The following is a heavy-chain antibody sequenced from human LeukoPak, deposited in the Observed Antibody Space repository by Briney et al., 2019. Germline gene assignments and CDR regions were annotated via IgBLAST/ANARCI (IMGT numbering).Heavy chain of an antibody. Sequence: PSETLSLTCTVSGGSISSYYWSWIRQPPGKGLEWIGYIYYSGSTNYNPSLKSRVTIPVDTSKNQFSLKLSSVTAADTAVYYCASAFVGYSYGYDYWGQGTLVTVSS. J-gene: IGHJ4*02. D-gene: IGHD5-18*01. CDR2: IYYSGST. CDR3: ASAFVGYSYGYDY. CDR1: GGSISSYY. V-gene: IGHV4-59*12.